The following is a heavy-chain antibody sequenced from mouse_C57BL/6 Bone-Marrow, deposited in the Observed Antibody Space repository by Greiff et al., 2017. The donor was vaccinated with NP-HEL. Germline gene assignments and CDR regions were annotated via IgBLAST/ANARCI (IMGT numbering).Heavy chain of an antibody. J-gene: IGHJ3*01. V-gene: IGHV5-12*01. Sequence: DVQLVESGGGLVQPGGSLKLSCAASGFTFSDYYMYWVRQTPEKRLEWVAYISNGGGSTYYPDTVKGRFTISRDNAKNTLYLQMSRLKSEDTAMYYCARRNYYGSLVFAYWGQGTLVTVSA. CDR3: ARRNYYGSLVFAY. D-gene: IGHD1-1*01. CDR1: GFTFSDYY. CDR2: ISNGGGST.